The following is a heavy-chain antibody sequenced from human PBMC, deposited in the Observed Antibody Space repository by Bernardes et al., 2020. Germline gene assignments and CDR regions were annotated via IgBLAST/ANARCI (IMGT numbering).Heavy chain of an antibody. V-gene: IGHV3-15*01. CDR1: GFTFNNVW. Sequence: GGSLRLSCAASGFTFNNVWMSWVRQAPGKGLEWVGLIKSKTDGGTTEYAAPVKGRFTISRDDSKNMVYLQMNSLKTEDTAVYYCRGWDEYWGQGALVTVSS. J-gene: IGHJ4*02. CDR2: IKSKTDGGTT. D-gene: IGHD1-26*01. CDR3: RGWDEY.